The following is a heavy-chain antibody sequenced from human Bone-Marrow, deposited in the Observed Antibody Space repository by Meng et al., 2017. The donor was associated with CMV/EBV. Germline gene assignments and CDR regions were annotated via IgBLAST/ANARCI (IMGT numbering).Heavy chain of an antibody. CDR1: GFSFSTSGVG. CDR3: ALITPRPGWIAY. V-gene: IGHV2-5*02. Sequence: QITLQESGPALETHSPTLTLTVSVAGFSFSTSGVGVGWIRQPPGKALEWLALIFWDDYKRYSPSLKSRLTITKDTSKNQVDLTMTNMYPVDTATYYCALITPRPGWIAYWGQGTLVTVSS. D-gene: IGHD6-6*01. J-gene: IGHJ4*02. CDR2: IFWDDYK.